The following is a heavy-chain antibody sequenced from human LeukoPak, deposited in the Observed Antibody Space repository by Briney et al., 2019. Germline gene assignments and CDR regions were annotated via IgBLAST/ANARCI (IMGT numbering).Heavy chain of an antibody. J-gene: IGHJ5*02. Sequence: PSETLSLTCAVYGGSFSGYYWSGIRQPPGKGLEWIGEINHSGSTNYNPSLKSRVTISVDTSKNQFSLKLSSVTAADTAVYYCARGGWPSYPGLWFGELLLTTPNWFDPWGQGTLVTVSS. CDR2: INHSGST. D-gene: IGHD3-10*01. CDR3: ARGGWPSYPGLWFGELLLTTPNWFDP. V-gene: IGHV4-34*01. CDR1: GGSFSGYY.